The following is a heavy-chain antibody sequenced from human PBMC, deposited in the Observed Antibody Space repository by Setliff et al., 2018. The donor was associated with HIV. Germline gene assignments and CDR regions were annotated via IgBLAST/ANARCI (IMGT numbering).Heavy chain of an antibody. CDR2: VYTSGST. J-gene: IGHJ4*02. CDR3: AKDRSGSYRTFDY. V-gene: IGHV4-39*07. CDR1: GASSIYY. Sequence: PSETLSLTCTVSGASSIYYWGWIRQPPGKGLEWIGSVYTSGSTYYNPSLKSRVTISIDTSKNQFSLKLTSVTAADTAVYYCAKDRSGSYRTFDYWGPGILVTSPQ. D-gene: IGHD1-26*01.